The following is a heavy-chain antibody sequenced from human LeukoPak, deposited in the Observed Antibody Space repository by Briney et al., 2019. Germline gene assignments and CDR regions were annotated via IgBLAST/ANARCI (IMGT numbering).Heavy chain of an antibody. Sequence: SETLSLTCTVSGGSISSYYWSWIRQPPGKGLGWIGYIYYSGSTNYNPSLKSRVTISVDTSKNQFSLKLSSVTAADTAVYYCARAGYDFWSSYYYYMDVWGKGTTVTVSS. D-gene: IGHD3-3*01. CDR2: IYYSGST. CDR1: GGSISSYY. J-gene: IGHJ6*03. V-gene: IGHV4-59*01. CDR3: ARAGYDFWSSYYYYMDV.